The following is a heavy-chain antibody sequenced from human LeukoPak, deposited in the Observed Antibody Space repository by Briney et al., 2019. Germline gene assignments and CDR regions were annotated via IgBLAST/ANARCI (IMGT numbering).Heavy chain of an antibody. V-gene: IGHV4-34*01. CDR3: TRMTTGRDY. Sequence: SETLSLTCAVSGVSFNDYYWSWVPQTPGKGLELVGDINHSGYTNDSPSLKSRVTLSIDTSRKQFSLNVRSVTVADTGIYYCTRMTTGRDYWGQGTLVTVSS. CDR2: INHSGYT. D-gene: IGHD4-17*01. CDR1: GVSFNDYY. J-gene: IGHJ4*02.